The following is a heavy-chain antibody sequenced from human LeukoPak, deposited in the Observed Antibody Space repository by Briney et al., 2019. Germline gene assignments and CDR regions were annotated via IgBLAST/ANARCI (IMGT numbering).Heavy chain of an antibody. CDR3: ANRLSGSSH. V-gene: IGHV3-21*01. J-gene: IGHJ4*02. CDR1: GFTFSIYT. D-gene: IGHD1-26*01. Sequence: GGSLRLSCAASGFTFSIYTMNWVRQAPGKGLEWVSSIDSRSNYIYYADSLKGRFTISRDNAKNSLYLQMNSLRVEDTAVYYCANRLSGSSHWGQGTLVSVSS. CDR2: IDSRSNYI.